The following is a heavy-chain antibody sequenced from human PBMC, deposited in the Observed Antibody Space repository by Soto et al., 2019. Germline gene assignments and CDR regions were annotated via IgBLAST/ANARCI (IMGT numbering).Heavy chain of an antibody. Sequence: QVQLVESGGGVVQPGRSLRLSCVASGFTFSSSGMHWVRQAPGKGLEWVAVISYDESNRYYEDSVKGRFTISRDNSKNPLYLQMHSLRTEDTAVYYCAKDGVKEGATSYYFDYWGQGTLVTVSS. D-gene: IGHD1-26*01. J-gene: IGHJ4*02. CDR1: GFTFSSSG. CDR3: AKDGVKEGATSYYFDY. CDR2: ISYDESNR. V-gene: IGHV3-30*18.